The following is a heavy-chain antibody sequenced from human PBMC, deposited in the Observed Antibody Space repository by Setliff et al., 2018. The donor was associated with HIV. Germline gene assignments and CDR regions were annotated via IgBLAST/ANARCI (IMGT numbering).Heavy chain of an antibody. J-gene: IGHJ4*02. CDR3: ARASGLRRLDCRGGSCW. CDR2: ISSSSGDI. CDR1: GFTFSYYS. V-gene: IGHV3-48*01. Sequence: GGSLRLSCAASGFTFSYYSRNWVRQAPGKGLEWVSYISSSSGDISYAESVKGRFTISRDNAKNSLYLQMNSLRAEDTAVYYCARASGLRRLDCRGGSCWWGQGPLVTAAS. D-gene: IGHD2-15*01.